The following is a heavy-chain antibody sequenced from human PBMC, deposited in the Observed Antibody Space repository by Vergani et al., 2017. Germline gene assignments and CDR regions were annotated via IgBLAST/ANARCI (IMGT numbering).Heavy chain of an antibody. CDR2: MNPKSGNT. CDR1: GYNFTSFD. CDR3: ARGVRDSKYRHNWFGP. J-gene: IGHJ5*02. Sequence: QEQLVQSGAEVRKPGASVKVSCQASGYNFTSFDINWVRLATGQGLEWMGWMNPKSGNTAYAAKFQGRITMTRDSSTDTAYMEMKSLRSEDTAIYFCARGVRDSKYRHNWFGPWGQGTVVTVSS. D-gene: IGHD3-16*02. V-gene: IGHV1-8*01.